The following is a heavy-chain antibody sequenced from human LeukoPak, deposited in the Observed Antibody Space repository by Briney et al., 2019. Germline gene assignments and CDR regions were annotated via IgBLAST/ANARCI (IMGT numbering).Heavy chain of an antibody. CDR3: ARGASGYGVFDI. J-gene: IGHJ3*02. V-gene: IGHV3-66*01. CDR1: GLSVSSNY. D-gene: IGHD2-8*01. Sequence: GGSLRLSCVASGLSVSSNYMSWVRQAPGKGLEWVSVIYSGGNTYYADSVKGRFTISRDNSKNTLYLQMNSLRAVDTAVYYCARGASGYGVFDIWGQGTMVTVSS. CDR2: IYSGGNT.